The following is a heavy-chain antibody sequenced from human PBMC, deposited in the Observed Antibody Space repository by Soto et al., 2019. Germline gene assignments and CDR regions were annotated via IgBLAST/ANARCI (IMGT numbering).Heavy chain of an antibody. D-gene: IGHD4-17*01. Sequence: ASVKVSCKASGHIFTGSYIHWLRQAPGQVLVWMGRINVRSGGTKYAQKFQGRVTMTRDTSITTAYLELTRLRSDDVAVYYCARWRYGADAFDIWGQVTMVAV. CDR2: INVRSGGT. J-gene: IGHJ3*02. V-gene: IGHV1-2*02. CDR3: ARWRYGADAFDI. CDR1: GHIFTGSY.